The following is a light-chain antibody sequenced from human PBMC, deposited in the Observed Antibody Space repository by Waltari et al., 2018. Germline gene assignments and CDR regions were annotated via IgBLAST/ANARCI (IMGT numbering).Light chain of an antibody. J-gene: IGKJ2*01. CDR1: QSVSSSY. Sequence: ETVLTQSPGTLSLSPGERATLSCRASQSVSSSYLAWYQQKPGQAPMLLIYGASSRATGIPERFSGSESGTDFTLTISRLEPEDFAVYYCQQYGSSPQTFGQGTKLEIK. CDR2: GAS. V-gene: IGKV3-20*01. CDR3: QQYGSSPQT.